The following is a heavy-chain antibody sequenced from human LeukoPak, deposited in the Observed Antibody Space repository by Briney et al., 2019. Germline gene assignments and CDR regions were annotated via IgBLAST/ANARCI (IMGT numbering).Heavy chain of an antibody. V-gene: IGHV4-39*02. J-gene: IGHJ4*02. D-gene: IGHD6-6*01. CDR3: VSSLGHLVPAPYYFDY. CDR2: ISSSGTT. CDR1: GGSISSIIYS. Sequence: SETLSLTCTVSGGSISSIIYSWGWIRQPPGKGLEWIGTISSSGTTYYSPSLKSRVTLSVDPSKNHFSLNLSSVTAADTAVYYCVSSLGHLVPAPYYFDYWGQGTLVTVSS.